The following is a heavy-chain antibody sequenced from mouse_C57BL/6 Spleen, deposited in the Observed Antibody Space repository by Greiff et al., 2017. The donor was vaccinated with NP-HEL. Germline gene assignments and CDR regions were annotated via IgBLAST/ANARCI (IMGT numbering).Heavy chain of an antibody. J-gene: IGHJ3*01. CDR1: GYTFTSYW. Sequence: VQLQQPGAELVRPGTSVKLSCKASGYTFTSYWMHWVKQRPGQGLEWIGVIDPSDSYTNYNQKFKGKATLTVDTSSSTAYMQLSSLTSEDSAVYYCARKYYGSSLAWFAYWGQGTLVTVSA. D-gene: IGHD1-1*01. V-gene: IGHV1-59*01. CDR2: IDPSDSYT. CDR3: ARKYYGSSLAWFAY.